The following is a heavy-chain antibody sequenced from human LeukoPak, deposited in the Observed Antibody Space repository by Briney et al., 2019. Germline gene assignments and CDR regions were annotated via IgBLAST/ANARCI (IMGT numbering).Heavy chain of an antibody. Sequence: PGGSLRLSCAASGFTFSSFWMVWVRQAPGKGLEWVANIRQDGSEKYYVDSVKGRFIISRDNAKNSLYLQMNSLRAEDTAVYYCARRSTKDNGFDCWGQGTLVTVSS. CDR3: ARRSTKDNGFDC. J-gene: IGHJ4*02. D-gene: IGHD4-17*01. CDR1: GFTFSSFW. CDR2: IRQDGSEK. V-gene: IGHV3-7*02.